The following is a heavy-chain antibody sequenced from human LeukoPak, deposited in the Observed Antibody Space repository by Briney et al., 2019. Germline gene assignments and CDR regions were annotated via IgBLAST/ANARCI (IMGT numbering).Heavy chain of an antibody. CDR2: INPNSGGT. V-gene: IGHV1-2*02. Sequence: ASVKVSCKASGYTFTGYYMHWVRQAPGQGLEWMGWINPNSGGTNYAQKFQGRVTMTRDTSISTAYMELSRLRSDDTAVYYCARALLGTIVGWSDPWGQGTLVTVSS. CDR3: ARALLGTIVGWSDP. CDR1: GYTFTGYY. D-gene: IGHD1-26*01. J-gene: IGHJ5*02.